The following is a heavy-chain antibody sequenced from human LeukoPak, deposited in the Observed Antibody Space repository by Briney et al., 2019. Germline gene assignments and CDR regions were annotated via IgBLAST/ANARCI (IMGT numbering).Heavy chain of an antibody. Sequence: PSETLSLTCAVYGGSFSGYYWSWIRQPPGKGLEWIGSIYDSGSTYYNPSLKSRVTISVDTSKNQFSLKLSSVTAADTAVYYCARVGGDSGYYLYYYYYMDVWGKGTTVTVSS. CDR3: ARVGGDSGYYLYYYYYMDV. CDR1: GGSFSGYY. J-gene: IGHJ6*03. CDR2: IYDSGST. V-gene: IGHV4-34*01. D-gene: IGHD3-22*01.